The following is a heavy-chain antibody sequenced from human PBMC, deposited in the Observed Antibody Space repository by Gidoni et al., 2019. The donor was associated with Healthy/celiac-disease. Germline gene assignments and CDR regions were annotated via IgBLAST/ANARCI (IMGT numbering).Heavy chain of an antibody. CDR2: IRSKAYGGTT. CDR1: GFTFGDYA. Sequence: EVQLVESGGGLVQPGRSLRLSCTASGFTFGDYAMSWVRQAPGKGLEWVGFIRSKAYGGTTEYAASVKGRFTISRDDSKSSVYLQMNSLKTEDTAVYYCTRDQKALRRWLHPGRFDYWGQGTLVTVSS. J-gene: IGHJ4*02. CDR3: TRDQKALRRWLHPGRFDY. D-gene: IGHD5-12*01. V-gene: IGHV3-49*04.